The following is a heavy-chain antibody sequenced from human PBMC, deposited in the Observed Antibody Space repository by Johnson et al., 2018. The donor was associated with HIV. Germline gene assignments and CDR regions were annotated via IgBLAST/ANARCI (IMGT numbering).Heavy chain of an antibody. CDR3: ARDRGGYYYDSSGLDAFDI. D-gene: IGHD3-22*01. J-gene: IGHJ3*02. Sequence: QVQLVESGGGVVQPGRSLRLSCAASGFTFSSFAMHWVRQAPGKGLEWVAVISNDGSFQYYTDSVKGRFTIPRDNSKNILYLQMNSRRAEVTAVYYCARDRGGYYYDSSGLDAFDIWGQGTMVTVSS. CDR2: ISNDGSFQ. V-gene: IGHV3-30*14. CDR1: GFTFSSFA.